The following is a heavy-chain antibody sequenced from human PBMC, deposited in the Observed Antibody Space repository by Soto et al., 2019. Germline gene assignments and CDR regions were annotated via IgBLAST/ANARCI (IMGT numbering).Heavy chain of an antibody. CDR3: ARSPQQLWCGELYGYYYYGIDV. J-gene: IGHJ6*04. CDR1: GYTFTSYG. Sequence: ASVKVSCKASGYTFTSYGISWVRQAPGQGLEWMGWISAYNGNTNYAQKLQGRVTMTTDTSTSTAYMELRSLRSDDTAVYYCARSPQQLWCGELYGYYYYGIDVWGKGPTVTVPP. D-gene: IGHD3-10*01. V-gene: IGHV1-18*01. CDR2: ISAYNGNT.